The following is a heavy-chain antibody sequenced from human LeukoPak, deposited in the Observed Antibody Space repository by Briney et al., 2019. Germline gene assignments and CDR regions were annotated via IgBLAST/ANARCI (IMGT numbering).Heavy chain of an antibody. Sequence: SETLSLTCTVSGGSTSNYYWSWIRQPPGKGLEWIGYIYYSGSTNSNPSLESRVTISVDTSKNQFSLRLRSVTAADTAVYYCARAGQFIAARPITFDYWGQGALVTVSS. D-gene: IGHD6-6*01. CDR2: IYYSGST. CDR1: GGSTSNYY. CDR3: ARAGQFIAARPITFDY. J-gene: IGHJ4*02. V-gene: IGHV4-59*01.